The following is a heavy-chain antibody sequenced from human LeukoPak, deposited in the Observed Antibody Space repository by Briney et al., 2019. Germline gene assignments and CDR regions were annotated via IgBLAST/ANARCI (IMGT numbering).Heavy chain of an antibody. J-gene: IGHJ4*02. CDR2: IKQDGSEK. CDR3: ARDPGHYYGSGSYDY. CDR1: GFTCSSYW. V-gene: IGHV3-7*01. Sequence: PGGSLRLSCAASGFTCSSYWMSWVRQAPGKGLEWVANIKQDGSEKYYVDSVKGRFTISRDNAKNSLYLQMNSLRAEDTAVYYCARDPGHYYGSGSYDYWGQGTLVTVSS. D-gene: IGHD3-10*01.